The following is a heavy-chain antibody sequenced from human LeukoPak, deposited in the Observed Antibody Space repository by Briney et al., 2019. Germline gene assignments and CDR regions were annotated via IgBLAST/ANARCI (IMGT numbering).Heavy chain of an antibody. CDR3: AKEPQEIHYYDSSGHLDY. Sequence: GGSLRLSCAASGFTFSSYAMSWVRQAPGKGLEWVSAISGSGGSTYYADSVKGRFTISRDNSKNTLYLQMNSLRAEETAVYYCAKEPQEIHYYDSSGHLDYWGQGTLVTVSS. V-gene: IGHV3-23*01. J-gene: IGHJ4*02. D-gene: IGHD3-22*01. CDR2: ISGSGGST. CDR1: GFTFSSYA.